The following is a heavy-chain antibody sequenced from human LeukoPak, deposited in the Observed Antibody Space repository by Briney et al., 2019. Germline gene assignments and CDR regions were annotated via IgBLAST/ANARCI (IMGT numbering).Heavy chain of an antibody. CDR2: INPSGGST. J-gene: IGHJ4*02. V-gene: IGHV1-46*01. Sequence: GASVKVSCKASGYTFTGYYMHWVRQAPGQGLEWMGWINPSGGSTTYAQKFQGRVTMTRDTSTSTVYMELSSLRSEDTAVYFCARSTRVIPEDYWGQGTLVTVSS. CDR3: ARSTRVIPEDY. CDR1: GYTFTGYY. D-gene: IGHD2-21*01.